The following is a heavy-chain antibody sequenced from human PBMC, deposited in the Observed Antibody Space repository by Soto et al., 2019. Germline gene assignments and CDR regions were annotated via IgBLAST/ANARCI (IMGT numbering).Heavy chain of an antibody. CDR3: ARERGYSGYHSGWFDP. J-gene: IGHJ5*02. CDR2: ISSSSSTI. CDR1: GFTFSSYS. V-gene: IGHV3-48*01. D-gene: IGHD5-12*01. Sequence: GGSLRLSCAASGFTFSSYSMNWVRQAPGKGLEWVSYISSSSSTIYYADSVKGRFTISRDNAKNSLYLQMNSLRAEDTAVYYCARERGYSGYHSGWFDPWGQGTLVTVSS.